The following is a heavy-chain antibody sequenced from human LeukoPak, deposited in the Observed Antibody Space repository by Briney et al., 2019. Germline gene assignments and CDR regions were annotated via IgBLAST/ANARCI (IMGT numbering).Heavy chain of an antibody. CDR1: GYTFTSYG. D-gene: IGHD2-15*01. J-gene: IGHJ4*02. Sequence: GASVKVSCKASGYTFTSYGISWVRQAPGQGLEWMGWISAYNGNTNYAQKLQGRVTMTTDTSTSTAHMELRSLRSDDTAVYYCARVARASGGSCYDYWGQGTLVTVSS. CDR2: ISAYNGNT. V-gene: IGHV1-18*01. CDR3: ARVARASGGSCYDY.